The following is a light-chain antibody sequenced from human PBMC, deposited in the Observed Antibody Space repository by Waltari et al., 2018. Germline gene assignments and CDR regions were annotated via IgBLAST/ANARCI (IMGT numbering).Light chain of an antibody. CDR1: NSNTGSNP. J-gene: IGLJ3*02. CDR2: SND. CDR3: ATWDDRLTGVVFGGVV. Sequence: QSVLTQPPSASGTPGQRVTISCSGSNSNTGSNPVNWYQRVPGTAPKLLIYSNDQRPSGVPDRFSASKSGTSASLAISGLQSEDEADYYSATWDDRLTGVVFGGVVFGGGTKVTVL. V-gene: IGLV1-44*01.